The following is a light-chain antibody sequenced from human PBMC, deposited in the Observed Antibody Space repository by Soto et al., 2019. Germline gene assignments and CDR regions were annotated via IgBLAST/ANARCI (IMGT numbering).Light chain of an antibody. J-gene: IGKJ1*01. Sequence: DVVMTQSPLSLPVTLGQPASISCRSSQSIVFSDGNAYLNWFHQRPGQPPRRLIYRASNRDSGVPARFSGSGSGTDFTLEISRVEAEDVGVYYCMQGTHWPPTFGRGTKVEIK. V-gene: IGKV2-30*01. CDR3: MQGTHWPPT. CDR2: RAS. CDR1: QSIVFSDGNAY.